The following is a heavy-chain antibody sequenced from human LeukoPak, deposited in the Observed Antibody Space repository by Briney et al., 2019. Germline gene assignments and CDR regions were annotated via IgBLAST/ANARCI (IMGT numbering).Heavy chain of an antibody. J-gene: IGHJ4*02. Sequence: GGSLRLSCAASGFTFSSYATHWVRQAPGKGLEWVAVISYDGSNKYYADSVKGRFTISRDNSKNTLYMQMNSLRAEDTAVYYCARDSVGATNYFDYWGQGTLVTVSS. CDR1: GFTFSSYA. CDR2: ISYDGSNK. CDR3: ARDSVGATNYFDY. V-gene: IGHV3-30-3*01. D-gene: IGHD1-26*01.